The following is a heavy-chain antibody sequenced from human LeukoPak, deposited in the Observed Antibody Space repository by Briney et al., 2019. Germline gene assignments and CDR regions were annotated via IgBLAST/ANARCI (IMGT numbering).Heavy chain of an antibody. D-gene: IGHD6-13*01. CDR3: ANLEGQHLVEYYFDY. CDR2: VSGSGDGT. Sequence: GGSLRLSCAASGFTFSNFALSWVRQAPGKGLEWVSAVSGSGDGTYYADSVKGRFTISRDNSKNTLYLEMNSLRAEDTAVYYCANLEGQHLVEYYFDYWGQGTLVTVST. V-gene: IGHV3-23*01. CDR1: GFTFSNFA. J-gene: IGHJ4*02.